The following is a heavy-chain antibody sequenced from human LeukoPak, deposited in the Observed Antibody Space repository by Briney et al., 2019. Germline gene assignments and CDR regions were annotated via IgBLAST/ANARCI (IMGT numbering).Heavy chain of an antibody. V-gene: IGHV3-23*01. J-gene: IGHJ1*01. CDR1: GFTVSSYA. Sequence: GGSLRLSCAASGFTVSSYAMTWVRQAPGKGLEWVLGISGGGDTTYYADSVKGRFTISRDNSKNTLYLQMSNLRAEDTAVYYCAKDLEWSPRGVFPYWGQGTLVTVSS. CDR3: AKDLEWSPRGVFPY. D-gene: IGHD3-10*01. CDR2: ISGGGDTT.